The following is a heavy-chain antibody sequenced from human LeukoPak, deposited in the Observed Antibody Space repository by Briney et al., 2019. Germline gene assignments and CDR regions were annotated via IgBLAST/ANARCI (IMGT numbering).Heavy chain of an antibody. CDR1: GGSISSYY. CDR2: IYYSGST. D-gene: IGHD4-17*01. J-gene: IGHJ2*01. V-gene: IGHV4-59*08. CDR3: AGYGDYDWYFDL. Sequence: PSETLSLTCTVSGGSISSYYWSWIRQPPGKGLEWIGYIYYSGSTNYNPSLKSRVTISVDTSKNQFSLKLSSVTAADTAVYYCAGYGDYDWYFDLWGRGTLVTVSS.